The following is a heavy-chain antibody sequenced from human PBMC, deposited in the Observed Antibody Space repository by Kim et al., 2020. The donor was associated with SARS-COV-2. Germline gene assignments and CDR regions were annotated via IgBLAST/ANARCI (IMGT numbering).Heavy chain of an antibody. V-gene: IGHV3-33*03. J-gene: IGHJ3*01. D-gene: IGHD6-13*01. CDR1: GFRFRIYG. CDR2: IWGDGSNT. CDR3: VCWGGIEAPDV. Sequence: GGSLRLSCAASGFRFRIYGMHWVRQAPGKGLDWVEVIWGDGSNTHYGDSEKGRFTISRDNSKNTLHLQMNSLRVEDTAVYYCVCWGGIEAPDVWGPGTMVTVST.